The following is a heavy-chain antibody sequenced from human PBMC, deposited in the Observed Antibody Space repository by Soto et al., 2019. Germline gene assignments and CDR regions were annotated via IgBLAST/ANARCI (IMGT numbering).Heavy chain of an antibody. CDR1: GYTFTSYD. Sequence: NGSCKAAGYTFTSYDINWVRQATGQGLEWMGWMNPNSGNTGYAQKFQGRVTMTRNTSISTAYMELSSLRSEDTAVYYCARGRRLRKRGVCVYYFHYWCQATLVTVSS. J-gene: IGHJ4*02. CDR3: ARGRRLRKRGVCVYYFHY. D-gene: IGHD6-25*01. CDR2: MNPNSGNT. V-gene: IGHV1-8*01.